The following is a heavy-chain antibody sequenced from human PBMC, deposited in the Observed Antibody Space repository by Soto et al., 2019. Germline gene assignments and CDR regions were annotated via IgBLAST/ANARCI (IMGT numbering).Heavy chain of an antibody. CDR1: GFTFSSYG. V-gene: IGHV3-30*18. CDR2: ISYDGSNK. Sequence: QVQLVESGGGVVQPGRSLRLSCAASGFTFSSYGMHWVRQAPGKGLEWVAVISYDGSNKYYADSVKGRFTISRDNSKNTVYLQMKCLRAEDTAVYCCAKDTGRGIAAAGKVGCFDPWGQGTLVTVSS. D-gene: IGHD6-13*01. J-gene: IGHJ5*02. CDR3: AKDTGRGIAAAGKVGCFDP.